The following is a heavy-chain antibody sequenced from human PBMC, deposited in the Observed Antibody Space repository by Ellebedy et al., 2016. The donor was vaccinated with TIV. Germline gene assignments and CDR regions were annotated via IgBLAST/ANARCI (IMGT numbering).Heavy chain of an antibody. Sequence: GGSLRLSXAASGFTFSSYAMSWVRQAPGKGLEWVSAISGSGGSTYYADSVKGRFTISRDNSKNTLYLQMNSLRAEDTAVYYCAKGPRQKQYCSSTSCYVNYYYYGMDVWGQGTTVTVSS. V-gene: IGHV3-23*01. D-gene: IGHD2-2*01. J-gene: IGHJ6*02. CDR1: GFTFSSYA. CDR2: ISGSGGST. CDR3: AKGPRQKQYCSSTSCYVNYYYYGMDV.